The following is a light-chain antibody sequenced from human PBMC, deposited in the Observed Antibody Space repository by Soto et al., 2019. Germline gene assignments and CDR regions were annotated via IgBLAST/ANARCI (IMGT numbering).Light chain of an antibody. CDR2: DES. Sequence: EVLMTQSPAPLSVSPGERATLSCMASQSVRSYLAWYQHKPGQAPRLLISDESNRATGIPARFSGSGSETDFTLTISSLEPEDSAVYYCQQRSNWPSLTFGGGTKVDI. V-gene: IGKV3-11*01. J-gene: IGKJ4*01. CDR1: QSVRSY. CDR3: QQRSNWPSLT.